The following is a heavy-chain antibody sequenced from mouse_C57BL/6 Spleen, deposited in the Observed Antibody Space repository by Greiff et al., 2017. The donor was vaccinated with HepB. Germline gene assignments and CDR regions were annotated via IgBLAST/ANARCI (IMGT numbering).Heavy chain of an antibody. J-gene: IGHJ4*01. CDR3: ARRARYDPAMDY. V-gene: IGHV8-12*01. CDR1: GFSLSTSGMG. CDR2: IYWDDDK. D-gene: IGHD2-3*01. Sequence: QVTLKESGPGILQSSQTLSLTFSFSGFSLSTSGMGVSWIRQPSVKGLEWLAHIYWDDDKRYNPPLKSRLTISKDTSRNQVFLKITRVDTADAATYYCARRARYDPAMDYWGQGTSVTVSS.